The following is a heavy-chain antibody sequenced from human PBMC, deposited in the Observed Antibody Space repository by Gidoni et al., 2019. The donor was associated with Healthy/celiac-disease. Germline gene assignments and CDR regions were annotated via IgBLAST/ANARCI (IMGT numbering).Heavy chain of an antibody. CDR3: ARKSYYDFWSGYYDDAFDI. J-gene: IGHJ3*02. Sequence: QVQLVQSGAEVKKPGASVTVSCKASGYTFTSYDINWVRQATGQGLEWMGWMNPNSGNTGYAQKFQGRVTITRNTSISTAYMELSSLRSEDTAVYYCARKSYYDFWSGYYDDAFDIWGQGTMVTVSS. V-gene: IGHV1-8*01. CDR2: MNPNSGNT. D-gene: IGHD3-3*01. CDR1: GYTFTSYD.